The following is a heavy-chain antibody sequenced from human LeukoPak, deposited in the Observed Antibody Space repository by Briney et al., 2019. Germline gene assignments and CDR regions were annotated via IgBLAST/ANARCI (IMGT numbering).Heavy chain of an antibody. CDR2: ISWNSGSI. J-gene: IGHJ4*02. Sequence: GGSLRLSCAASGFTFDDYAMHWVRQAPGKGLEWVSGISWNSGSIGYADSVKGRFTISRDNARNSLYLQMNSLRAEDTALYYCAKDIRFRAIVVVPQVDYWGQGTLVTVSS. CDR1: GFTFDDYA. CDR3: AKDIRFRAIVVVPQVDY. V-gene: IGHV3-9*01. D-gene: IGHD3-22*01.